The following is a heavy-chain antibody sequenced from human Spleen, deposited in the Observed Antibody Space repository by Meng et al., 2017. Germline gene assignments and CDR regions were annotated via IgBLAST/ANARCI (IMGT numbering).Heavy chain of an antibody. CDR1: SGTIRSHY. Sequence: QVQLQEAGPGLVKPSETLSLICTVSSGTIRSHYWSWIRQPPGKGLEWIGYIFYSGRPNYSPSLKSRVTISIDTSKNQFSLRLSSVTPADTAMYYCARYSPVEMATDYYYYGMDVWGQGTTVTVSS. J-gene: IGHJ6*02. CDR3: ARYSPVEMATDYYYYGMDV. V-gene: IGHV4-59*11. D-gene: IGHD5-24*01. CDR2: IFYSGRP.